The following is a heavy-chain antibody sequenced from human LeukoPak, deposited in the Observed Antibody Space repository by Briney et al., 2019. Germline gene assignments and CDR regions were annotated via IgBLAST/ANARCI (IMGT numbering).Heavy chain of an antibody. J-gene: IGHJ5*02. CDR3: ARLDRWLANL. Sequence: SETLSLTCAVSGGSISSRNLWTWVRQPPGKGLEWIGEIYHSGSTNYNPSLKSRVTISVDTSKNQFSLKLSSVTAADTAVYYCARLDRWLANLWGQGTLVTVSS. CDR2: IYHSGST. CDR1: GGSISSRNL. V-gene: IGHV4-4*02. D-gene: IGHD6-19*01.